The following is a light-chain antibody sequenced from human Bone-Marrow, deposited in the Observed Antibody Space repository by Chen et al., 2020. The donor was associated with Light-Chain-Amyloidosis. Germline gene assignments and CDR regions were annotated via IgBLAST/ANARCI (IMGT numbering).Light chain of an antibody. CDR2: RDT. V-gene: IGLV3-25*03. J-gene: IGLJ2*01. CDR1: DLPTKY. Sequence: SYEPTQPPSVSVSPGQTARITCSGDDLPTKYAYWYQQKPGLAVVLLLQRDTERPSGISDRFSASSAGTTATLTISGGKAEYEADYHCLSADSSVTYYVIFGGGTKLTVL. CDR3: LSADSSVTYYVI.